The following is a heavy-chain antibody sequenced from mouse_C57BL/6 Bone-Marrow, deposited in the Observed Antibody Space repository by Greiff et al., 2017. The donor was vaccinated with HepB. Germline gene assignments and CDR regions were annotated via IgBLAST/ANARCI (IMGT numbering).Heavy chain of an antibody. V-gene: IGHV5-15*01. CDR3: ARHTYGSSPFAY. D-gene: IGHD1-1*01. CDR1: GFTFSDYG. CDR2: ISNLAYSI. Sequence: VQLQQSGGGLVQPGGSLKLSCAASGFTFSDYGMAWVRQAPRKGPEWVAFISNLAYSIYYADTVTGRFTISRENAKNTLYLEMSSLRSEDTAMYYCARHTYGSSPFAYWGQGTLVTVSA. J-gene: IGHJ3*01.